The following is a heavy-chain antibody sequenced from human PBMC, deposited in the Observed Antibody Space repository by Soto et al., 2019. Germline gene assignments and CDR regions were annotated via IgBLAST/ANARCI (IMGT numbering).Heavy chain of an antibody. D-gene: IGHD6-6*01. CDR3: ARELSAMYISSSAGFY. CDR2: IYSGGST. CDR1: GFTVSSNY. J-gene: IGHJ4*02. Sequence: GGSLRLSCAASGFTVSSNYMSWVRQAPGKGLEWVSVIYSGGSTYYADSVKGRFTISRDNSKNTLYLQMNSLRAEDTAVYYCARELSAMYISSSAGFYWGQGTLVTASS. V-gene: IGHV3-53*01.